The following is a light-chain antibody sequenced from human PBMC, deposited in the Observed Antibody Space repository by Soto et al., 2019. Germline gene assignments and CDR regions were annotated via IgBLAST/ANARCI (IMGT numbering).Light chain of an antibody. CDR3: SSFADGFNVV. CDR1: SGDIGGYNY. V-gene: IGLV2-8*01. J-gene: IGLJ2*01. CDR2: EVF. Sequence: QSALTQPASVSGSPGQSITISCTGTSGDIGGYNYVSWYQQHPDEAPKLLIYEVFKRPSEIPARFSASKSGNTASLIVSGLQPEDEAEYFCSSFADGFNVVFGGGTKVTVL.